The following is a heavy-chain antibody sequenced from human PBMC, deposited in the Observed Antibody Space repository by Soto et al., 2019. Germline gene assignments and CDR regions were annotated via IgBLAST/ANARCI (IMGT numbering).Heavy chain of an antibody. V-gene: IGHV3-53*01. CDR2: IDSGGST. CDR3: ARSHRSGWYSFDY. Sequence: PGGSLRLSCAASGFTVSRNYMSWVRQAPGKGLEWVSVIDSGGSTYYADSVKGRFTISRDNSKNTLFLQMNSLRAEDTAVYYCARSHRSGWYSFDYWGQGNLVTVSS. J-gene: IGHJ4*02. CDR1: GFTVSRNY. D-gene: IGHD6-19*01.